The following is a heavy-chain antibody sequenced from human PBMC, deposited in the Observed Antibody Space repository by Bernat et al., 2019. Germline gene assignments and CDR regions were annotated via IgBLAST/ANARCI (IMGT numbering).Heavy chain of an antibody. CDR1: GYTFTSYA. D-gene: IGHD3-10*01. J-gene: IGHJ4*02. Sequence: QVQLVQSGAEVKKPGASVKVSCKASGYTFTSYAMHWVRQAPGQRLEWMGWINAGNGNTKYSQKFQGRVTITRDTSASTAYMELSSLRSEDTAVYYCARGGRFGESSFDCWGQGTLVTVSS. CDR2: INAGNGNT. CDR3: ARGGRFGESSFDC. V-gene: IGHV1-3*01.